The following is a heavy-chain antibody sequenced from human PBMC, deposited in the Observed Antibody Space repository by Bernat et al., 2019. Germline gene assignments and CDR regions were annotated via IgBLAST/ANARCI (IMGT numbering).Heavy chain of an antibody. V-gene: IGHV4-59*12. Sequence: QVQLQESGPGLVKPSETLSLTCTVSGGSISSYYWSWIRQPPGKGLDWIGYIYYSGSTNYNPSLKSRVTISVDTSKNQFSLKLSSVTAADTALYYCARDPPSWDSGSYYWFDPWGQGTLVTVSS. CDR1: GGSISSYY. CDR3: ARDPPSWDSGSYYWFDP. CDR2: IYYSGST. D-gene: IGHD1-26*01. J-gene: IGHJ5*02.